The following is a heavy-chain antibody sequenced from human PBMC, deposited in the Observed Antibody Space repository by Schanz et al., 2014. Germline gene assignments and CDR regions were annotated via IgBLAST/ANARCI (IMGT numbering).Heavy chain of an antibody. J-gene: IGHJ4*02. CDR2: IKKDGSEK. V-gene: IGHV3-7*03. Sequence: EVQLVESGGGLVQPGGSLRLSCTASGFTFSGFWMTWVRQAPGKGLEWVANIKKDGSEKYYVDSVKGRFTISRDNAKNSLFRQMNSLRPEDTAVYYCAKSQGSSFDSWGQGTLVTVSS. D-gene: IGHD6-13*01. CDR3: AKSQGSSFDS. CDR1: GFTFSGFW.